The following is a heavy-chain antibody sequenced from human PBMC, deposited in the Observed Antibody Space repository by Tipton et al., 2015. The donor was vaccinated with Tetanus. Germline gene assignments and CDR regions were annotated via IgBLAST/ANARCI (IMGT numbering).Heavy chain of an antibody. Sequence: VQLVQSGGGLVQPGRSLRLSCAASGFTFDDYAMHWVRQAPGKGLEWVSGITWTSGSIRYADSVKGRFTISRDNAKNSLYLQMNSLRAEDTALYYCAKDGEMDQMTYNWFDSWGQGTLVTVSS. V-gene: IGHV3-9*01. J-gene: IGHJ5*01. CDR1: GFTFDDYA. D-gene: IGHD5-24*01. CDR2: ITWTSGSI. CDR3: AKDGEMDQMTYNWFDS.